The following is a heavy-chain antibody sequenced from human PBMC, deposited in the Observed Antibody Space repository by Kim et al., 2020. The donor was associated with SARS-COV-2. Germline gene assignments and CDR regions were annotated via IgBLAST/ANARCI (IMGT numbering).Heavy chain of an antibody. J-gene: IGHJ6*02. V-gene: IGHV3-30*02. Sequence: DSVGGRFTNSRKNSKNTLFLQMNNLRPEDTAVYYCAKESRLATINFGLDVWGQGTTVTVSS. CDR3: AKESRLATINFGLDV. D-gene: IGHD5-12*01.